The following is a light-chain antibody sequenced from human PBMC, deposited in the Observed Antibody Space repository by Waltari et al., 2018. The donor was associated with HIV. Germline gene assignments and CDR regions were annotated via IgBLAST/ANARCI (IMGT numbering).Light chain of an antibody. CDR2: GKN. Sequence: SSELTQDPAVSVALGQTVRITCQGDSPRRHYESWYQQKPGQAPVLLIYGKNNRPSGIPDRFSCSSSGNTASLTITGAQAEDEADYYCNSRDTSGNHLEVFGTGTKVTVL. CDR3: NSRDTSGNHLEV. V-gene: IGLV3-19*01. J-gene: IGLJ1*01. CDR1: SPRRHY.